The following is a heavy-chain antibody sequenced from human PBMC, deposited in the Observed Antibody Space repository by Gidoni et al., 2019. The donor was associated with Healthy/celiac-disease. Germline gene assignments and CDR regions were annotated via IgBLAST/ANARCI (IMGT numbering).Heavy chain of an antibody. Sequence: QVQLVQSGAEVKKPGASVKVSCKASGYTFTSYYMHWVRQAPGQGLEWMGIINPSGGSTSYAQKFQGRVTMTRDTSTSTVYMELSSLRSEDTAVYYCAGSDSSGARGGNWFDPWGQGTLVTVSS. CDR1: GYTFTSYY. D-gene: IGHD3-22*01. CDR2: INPSGGST. J-gene: IGHJ5*02. V-gene: IGHV1-46*01. CDR3: AGSDSSGARGGNWFDP.